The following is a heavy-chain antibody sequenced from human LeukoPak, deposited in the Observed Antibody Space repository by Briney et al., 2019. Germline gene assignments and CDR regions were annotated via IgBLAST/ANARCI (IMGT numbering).Heavy chain of an antibody. J-gene: IGHJ3*02. D-gene: IGHD3-3*01. CDR1: GDSISSNSYY. CDR3: AGFWSGYYAFDI. Sequence: PSQTLSLTCTVSGDSISSNSYYRGWIRQPPGKGLEWIGHIYYGGSTYYSPSLKSRVTISVDTSKNQFSLNLSSVTAADTAVYYCAGFWSGYYAFDIWGQGTMVTVSS. CDR2: IYYGGST. V-gene: IGHV4-39*01.